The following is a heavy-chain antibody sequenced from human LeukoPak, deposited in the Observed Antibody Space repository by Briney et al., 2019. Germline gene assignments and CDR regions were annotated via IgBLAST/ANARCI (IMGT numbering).Heavy chain of an antibody. CDR1: GFTFSNYG. CDR2: IVYDGGDK. V-gene: IGHV3-30*02. J-gene: IGHJ4*02. CDR3: AKATGARPYFDY. Sequence: GGSLRLSCAVSGFTFSNYGMHWVRQAPGKGLEWVALIVYDGGDKHYADSVKGRFTISRDNSKNTLYLQMNSLRAEDTAVYYCAKATGARPYFDYWGQGTLVTVSS. D-gene: IGHD7-27*01.